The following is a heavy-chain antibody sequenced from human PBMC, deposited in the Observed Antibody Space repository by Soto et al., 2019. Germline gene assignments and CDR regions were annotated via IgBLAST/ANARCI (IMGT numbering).Heavy chain of an antibody. D-gene: IGHD1-1*01. CDR2: IYATGTT. V-gene: IGHV4-4*07. J-gene: IGHJ5*02. Sequence: SETLSLTCTVSGASISGFYWSWIRKSAGKGLEWIGRIYATGTTDYNPSLKSRVMMSVDTSKKQFSLKLRSVTAADTAVYYCVRDGKKTLRDWFDPWGPGISVTVSS. CDR3: VRDGKKTLRDWFDP. CDR1: GASISGFY.